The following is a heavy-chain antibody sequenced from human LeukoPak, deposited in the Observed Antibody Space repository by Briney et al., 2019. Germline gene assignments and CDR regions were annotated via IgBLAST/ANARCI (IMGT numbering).Heavy chain of an antibody. CDR1: GFTFSSFW. CDR3: ARNWDIDY. CDR2: IKNYAKNT. D-gene: IGHD1/OR15-1a*01. V-gene: IGHV3-74*01. Sequence: GGSLSFSCAASGFTFSSFWMLWVRHAPGQGLVCYTGIKNYAKNTNDAVSVKGRFTTSRDNAKNTLYLQMNSVIADGTAVYYCARNWDIDYWGQGTLVTVSS. J-gene: IGHJ4*02.